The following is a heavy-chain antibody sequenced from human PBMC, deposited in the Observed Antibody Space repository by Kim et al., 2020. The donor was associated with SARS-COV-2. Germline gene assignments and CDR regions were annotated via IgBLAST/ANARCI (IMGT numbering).Heavy chain of an antibody. CDR3: ARDGFSSFPYDYGDYHFDY. Sequence: GGSLRLSCAASGFTFSSYSMNWVRQAPGKGLEWVSSISSSSSYIYYADSVKGRFTISRDNAKNSLYLQMNSLRAEDTAVYYCARDGFSSFPYDYGDYHFDYWGQGTLVTISS. D-gene: IGHD4-17*01. V-gene: IGHV3-21*01. CDR1: GFTFSSYS. CDR2: ISSSSSYI. J-gene: IGHJ4*02.